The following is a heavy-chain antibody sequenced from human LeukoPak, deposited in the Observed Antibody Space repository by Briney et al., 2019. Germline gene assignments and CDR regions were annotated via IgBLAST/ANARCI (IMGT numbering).Heavy chain of an antibody. CDR1: GYTFTSYA. Sequence: ASVKVSCKASGYTFTSYAMHWVRQAPGQRLEWMGWINAGNGNTKYSQKFQGRVTITRDTSASTAYMELSSLRSEDTAVYYCASGRGATTPADYWGQGTLVTVSS. J-gene: IGHJ4*02. CDR2: INAGNGNT. D-gene: IGHD1-26*01. CDR3: ASGRGATTPADY. V-gene: IGHV1-3*01.